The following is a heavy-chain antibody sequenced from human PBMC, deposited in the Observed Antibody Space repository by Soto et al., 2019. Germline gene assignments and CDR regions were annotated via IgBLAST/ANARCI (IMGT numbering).Heavy chain of an antibody. CDR2: TSGDGTSA. Sequence: GGSLRLSCAASGFTFSSYSMHWVRQAPGKGLEWVALTSGDGTSAYYAGSVEGRFTISRDNSKNTLYLQMNSLRAEDTAIYYCAKVKTWTYLDSWGQGTLVTVSS. CDR1: GFTFSSYS. J-gene: IGHJ4*02. CDR3: AKVKTWTYLDS. D-gene: IGHD5-12*01. V-gene: IGHV3-30*04.